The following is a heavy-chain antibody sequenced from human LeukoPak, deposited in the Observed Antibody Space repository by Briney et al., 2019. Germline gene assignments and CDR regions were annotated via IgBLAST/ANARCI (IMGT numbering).Heavy chain of an antibody. D-gene: IGHD5-24*01. CDR2: IHEDGSDK. V-gene: IGHV3-7*05. CDR3: ARNLRLHTPRTFDI. Sequence: GGSLRLSCAASGFTSSRYWMNWVRQAPGQGLEWVANIHEDGSDKYYVDSVKGRFTISRDNAKNSVYLQMNGLRAEDTAVYYCARNLRLHTPRTFDIWGQGTMVTVSS. J-gene: IGHJ3*02. CDR1: GFTSSRYW.